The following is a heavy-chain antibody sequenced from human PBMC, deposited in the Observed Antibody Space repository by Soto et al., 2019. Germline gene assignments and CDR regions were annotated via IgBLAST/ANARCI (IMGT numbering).Heavy chain of an antibody. CDR1: GGSFSGYY. D-gene: IGHD6-13*01. CDR2: INHSGST. CDR3: ARLLSGIAAAGTQHYYYYGMDV. J-gene: IGHJ6*02. V-gene: IGHV4-34*01. Sequence: SETLSLTCAVYGGSFSGYYWSWIRQPPGKGLEWIGEINHSGSTNYNPSLKSRVTISVDTSKNQFSLKLSSVTAADTAVYYCARLLSGIAAAGTQHYYYYGMDVWGQGTTVTVSS.